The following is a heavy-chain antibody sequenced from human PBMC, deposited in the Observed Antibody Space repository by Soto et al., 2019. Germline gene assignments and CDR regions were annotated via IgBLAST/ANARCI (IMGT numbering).Heavy chain of an antibody. Sequence: PGGSLRLSCAASGFTFSSYGMHWVRQAPGKGLEWVAVIWYDGSNKYYADSVKGRFTISRDNSKNTVYLQMNSLRVEDTAVYYCARVVNYYDSSGYYRYPASSDYWGQGTLVTVSS. CDR3: ARVVNYYDSSGYYRYPASSDY. CDR1: GFTFSSYG. D-gene: IGHD3-22*01. V-gene: IGHV3-33*01. CDR2: IWYDGSNK. J-gene: IGHJ4*02.